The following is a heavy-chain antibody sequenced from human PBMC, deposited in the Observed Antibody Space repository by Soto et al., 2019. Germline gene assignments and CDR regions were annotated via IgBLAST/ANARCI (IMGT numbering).Heavy chain of an antibody. Sequence: QVQLVQSGAEVKKPGASVKVSCKASGYTFTSYGISWVRQAPGQGLEWLGWISAYNGNSNYAQKLQGGVTMTTTTSTSTAYMELRSLRSDDTVVYYRARVQPGAGAARPFACLDYWGQGTLVTVSS. J-gene: IGHJ4*02. CDR2: ISAYNGNS. CDR1: GYTFTSYG. D-gene: IGHD6-6*01. CDR3: ARVQPGAGAARPFACLDY. V-gene: IGHV1-18*01.